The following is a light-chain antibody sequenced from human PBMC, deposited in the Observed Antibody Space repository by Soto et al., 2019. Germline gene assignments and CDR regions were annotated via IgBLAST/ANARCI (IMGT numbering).Light chain of an antibody. CDR2: DAS. CDR1: QSVSSY. CDR3: QQRSNWPPSLT. J-gene: IGKJ4*01. Sequence: EIVLTQSPATLSLSPGERATLSCRASQSVSSYLDWYQQKPGQAPRLLIYDASNRATGIPARFSGSGSGTDFTLTISSLEPKDFAVYYCQQRSNWPPSLTFGGGTKVEIK. V-gene: IGKV3-11*01.